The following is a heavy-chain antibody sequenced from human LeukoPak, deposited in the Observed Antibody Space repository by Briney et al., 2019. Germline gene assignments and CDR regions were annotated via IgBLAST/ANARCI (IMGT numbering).Heavy chain of an antibody. CDR1: GFTFSSYS. V-gene: IGHV3-21*04. J-gene: IGHJ4*02. Sequence: GGSLRLSCAASGFTFSSYSMNWVRQAPGKGLEWVSSISSSSSYIYYADSVKGRFTISRDNAKNSLYLQMNSLRAEDTALYYCARDLTGWTGSPFENYWGQGTLVTASS. CDR3: ARDLTGWTGSPFENY. D-gene: IGHD3/OR15-3a*01. CDR2: ISSSSSYI.